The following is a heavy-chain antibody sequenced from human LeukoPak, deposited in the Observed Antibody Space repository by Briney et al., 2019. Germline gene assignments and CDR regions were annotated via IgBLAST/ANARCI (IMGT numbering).Heavy chain of an antibody. CDR2: IYYSGST. CDR3: ARIAYGGSSSGVS. V-gene: IGHV4-59*01. Sequence: PSETLSLTCTVSGGSISSYYWSWIRQPPGKGLEWIGYIYYSGSTNYNPSLKSRVTISVDTSKNQFSLKLSSVTAEDTAVYYCARIAYGGSSSGVSWGQGTLVTVSS. J-gene: IGHJ4*02. D-gene: IGHD6-19*01. CDR1: GGSISSYY.